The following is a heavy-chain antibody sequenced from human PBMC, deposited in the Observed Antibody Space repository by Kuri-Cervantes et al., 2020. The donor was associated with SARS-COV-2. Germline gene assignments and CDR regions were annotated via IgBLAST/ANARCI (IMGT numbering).Heavy chain of an antibody. CDR3: AREMATIFSYDY. D-gene: IGHD5-24*01. Sequence: GGSLRLSCAAAGFTFSSYSMNWVRQAPGKGLEWVSSISSSSSYIYYADSVKGRFTISRDNAKNSLYLQMNSLRAEDKALYYCAREMATIFSYDYWGQGTLVTVSS. CDR1: GFTFSSYS. CDR2: ISSSSSYI. V-gene: IGHV3-21*04. J-gene: IGHJ4*02.